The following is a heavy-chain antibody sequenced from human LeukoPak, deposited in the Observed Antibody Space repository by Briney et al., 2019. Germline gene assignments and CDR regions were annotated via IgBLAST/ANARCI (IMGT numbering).Heavy chain of an antibody. J-gene: IGHJ5*02. CDR1: EFTVSSNY. CDR3: ARDTVYYGSGSYYH. Sequence: GGSLRLSCAASEFTVSSNYMSWVRQALGKGLEWVSVMYSGGDTYYADSVKGRFTISRDNSKNTLYLQMNSLRAEDTAVYYCARDTVYYGSGSYYHWGQGTLVTVSS. CDR2: MYSGGDT. D-gene: IGHD3-10*01. V-gene: IGHV3-66*01.